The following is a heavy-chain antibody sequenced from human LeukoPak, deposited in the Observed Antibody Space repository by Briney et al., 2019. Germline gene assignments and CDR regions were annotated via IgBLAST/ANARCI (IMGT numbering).Heavy chain of an antibody. D-gene: IGHD1-1*01. J-gene: IGHJ4*02. V-gene: IGHV3-23*01. CDR2: ICGSGGCT. CDR1: GFTFSSYA. Sequence: QPGGTLRLSCAASGFTFSSYAMSWVRQAPGKGLEWVSLICGSGGCTYYADSVKGRFTISRDNSKNTLYLQMNSLRAEDTAVYYCAKEGWNDASVDYWGQGTLVTVSS. CDR3: AKEGWNDASVDY.